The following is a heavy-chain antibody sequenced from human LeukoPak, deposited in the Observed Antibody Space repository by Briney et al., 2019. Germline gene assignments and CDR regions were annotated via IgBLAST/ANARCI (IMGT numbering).Heavy chain of an antibody. V-gene: IGHV3-74*01. CDR1: GFTFSSYW. CDR2: INSDGSST. Sequence: GGSLRLSCAASGFTFSSYWMSWVRQAPGKGLVWVSRINSDGSSTSYADSVKGRFTISRDNAKNTLHLQMNSLRAEDTAVYYCARGGYSSSWYPHPLYWGQGTLVTVSS. CDR3: ARGGYSSSWYPHPLY. J-gene: IGHJ4*02. D-gene: IGHD6-13*01.